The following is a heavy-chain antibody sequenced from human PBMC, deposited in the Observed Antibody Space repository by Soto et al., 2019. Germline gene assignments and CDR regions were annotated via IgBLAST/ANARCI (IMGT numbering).Heavy chain of an antibody. CDR2: IKEDGSDK. J-gene: IGHJ4*02. CDR3: ARGGSESDY. V-gene: IGHV3-7*01. Sequence: GESLKISCAASGFTFNNYWMTWVRQAPGKGLEWVANIKEDGSDKNYVDSVKGRFTISRDNAKNSLFLQMNSLRAEDTALYYCARGGSESDYWGQGTLVTVSS. CDR1: GFTFNNYW.